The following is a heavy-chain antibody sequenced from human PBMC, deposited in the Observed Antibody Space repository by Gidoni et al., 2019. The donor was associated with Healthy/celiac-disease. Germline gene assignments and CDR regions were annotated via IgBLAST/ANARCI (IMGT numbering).Heavy chain of an antibody. V-gene: IGHV4-34*01. D-gene: IGHD2-8*01. CDR2: INHSGST. CDR1: GGSFSGYY. CDR3: ARGTKDGTHWFDP. J-gene: IGHJ5*02. Sequence: QVQLQQWGAGLLKPSETLSLTCAVYGGSFSGYYWSWIRQPPGKGLEWIGEINHSGSTNYNPSLKSRVTISVDTSKNQFSLKLSSVTAADTAVYYCARGTKDGTHWFDPWGQGTLVTVSS.